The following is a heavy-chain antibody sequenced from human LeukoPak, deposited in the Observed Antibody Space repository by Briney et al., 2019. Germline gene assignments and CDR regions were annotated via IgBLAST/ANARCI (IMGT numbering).Heavy chain of an antibody. J-gene: IGHJ4*02. CDR3: ARAPLSGNSYSGSYYPDY. CDR2: ISSSGTYI. V-gene: IGHV3-21*01. CDR1: GFTFSSYS. D-gene: IGHD1-26*01. Sequence: GVTLRLSCAASGFTFSSYSMDWVRQGPGKGLEWVSSISSSGTYIYNADSVKGRFTISRDNAKKSLYLQMNSLRAEDTAVYYCARAPLSGNSYSGSYYPDYWGQGTLVTVSS.